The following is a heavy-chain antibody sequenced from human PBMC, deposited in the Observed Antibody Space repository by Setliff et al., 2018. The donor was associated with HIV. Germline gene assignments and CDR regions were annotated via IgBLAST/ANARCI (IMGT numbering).Heavy chain of an antibody. J-gene: IGHJ1*01. Sequence: GGSLGLSCTVVGFSIENFDMHWVRQAPGKGLEWVSLLWRDEVREYYADSVKGRFSISRDRSRNTVSLQVSSLRVEDTAMYYCGNKGGQVWGPGTQVTVSS. CDR2: LWRDEVRE. V-gene: IGHV3-33*08. CDR1: GFSIENFD. CDR3: GNKGGQV. D-gene: IGHD3-16*01.